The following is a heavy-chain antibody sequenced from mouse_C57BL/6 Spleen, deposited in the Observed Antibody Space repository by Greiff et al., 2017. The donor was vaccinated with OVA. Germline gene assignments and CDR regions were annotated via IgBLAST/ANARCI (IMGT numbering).Heavy chain of an antibody. Sequence: EVQLLQSGPDLVKPGASVKLSCTASGYSFTDYNMNWVNQSNGKGLEWIGVINPNYGTTSYNQKFKGKATLTVDHSSSTAYMQLNSLTSEDSAIYDCARGGPWFAYWGKGTLVTVSA. CDR2: INPNYGTT. D-gene: IGHD1-1*02. CDR3: ARGGPWFAY. V-gene: IGHV1-39*01. J-gene: IGHJ3*01. CDR1: GYSFTDYN.